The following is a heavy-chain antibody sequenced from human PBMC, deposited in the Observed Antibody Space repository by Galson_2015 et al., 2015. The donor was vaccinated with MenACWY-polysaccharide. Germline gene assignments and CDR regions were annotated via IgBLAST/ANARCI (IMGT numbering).Heavy chain of an antibody. CDR3: TKAGAKYCSGSSCYFNWFDP. J-gene: IGHJ5*02. CDR1: GFSFNTYW. CDR2: INADGSAT. Sequence: SLRLSCAASGFSFNTYWMHWVRHAPGKGLVWVSRINADGSATGYADSVRGRFTISRDNAKNMLYLEMNSLRAEDTAVYYCTKAGAKYCSGSSCYFNWFDPWGQGTLVTVSS. D-gene: IGHD2-15*01. V-gene: IGHV3-74*01.